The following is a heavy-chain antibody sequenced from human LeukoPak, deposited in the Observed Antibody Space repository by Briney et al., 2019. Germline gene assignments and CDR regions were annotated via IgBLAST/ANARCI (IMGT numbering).Heavy chain of an antibody. J-gene: IGHJ3*02. V-gene: IGHV3-33*01. CDR1: GFTFSSYG. CDR2: IWYDGSNK. CDR3: ARGFYDFWSGYYQSDAFDI. D-gene: IGHD3-3*01. Sequence: PGGSLRLSCAASGFTFSSYGMHWVRQAPGKGLEWVAVIWYDGSNKYYADSVKGRFTISRDNSKNTLYLQMNSLRAEDTAEYYCARGFYDFWSGYYQSDAFDIWGQGTMVTVSS.